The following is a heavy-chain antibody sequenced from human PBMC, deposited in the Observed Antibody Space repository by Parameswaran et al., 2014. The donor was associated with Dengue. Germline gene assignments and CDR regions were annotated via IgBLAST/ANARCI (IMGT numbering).Heavy chain of an antibody. CDR2: TYYSGST. CDR3: ARGAEDGYNIFFDY. Sequence: KGLEWIGYTYYSGSTYYNPSLKSRVTISVDTSKNQFSLKLSSVTAADTAVYYCARGAEDGYNIFFDYWGQGTLVTVSS. V-gene: IGHV4-31*02. J-gene: IGHJ4*02. D-gene: IGHD5-24*01.